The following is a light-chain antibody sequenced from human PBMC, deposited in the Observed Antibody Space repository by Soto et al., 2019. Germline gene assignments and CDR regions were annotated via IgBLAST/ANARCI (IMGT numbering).Light chain of an antibody. CDR1: QRVLYSSNNKNY. CDR2: WAS. CDR3: QQYYSTPWT. Sequence: DIVMTQSPDSLAVSLGERATINCKSSQRVLYSSNNKNYLAWYQQKPGQPPKLLIYWASTRESGVPDRFSGSGSGTDFTLTISRLQAEDVAVYYCQQYYSTPWTFGQGTKVEIK. J-gene: IGKJ1*01. V-gene: IGKV4-1*01.